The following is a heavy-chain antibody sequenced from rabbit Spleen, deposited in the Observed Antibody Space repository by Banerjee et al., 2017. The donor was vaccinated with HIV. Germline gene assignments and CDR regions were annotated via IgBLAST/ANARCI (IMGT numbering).Heavy chain of an antibody. Sequence: QEQLEESGGGLVKPEGSLTLTRQASGFPFSNKAVMCWVRQAPGKGLEWIACINAVTGKAVYASWAKGRFTFSKTSSTTVTLQMTSLTVADTATYFCARDTGSSFSSYGMDLWGPGTLVTVS. CDR2: INAVTGKA. V-gene: IGHV1S45*01. CDR1: GFPFSNKAV. D-gene: IGHD8-1*01. CDR3: ARDTGSSFSSYGMDL. J-gene: IGHJ6*01.